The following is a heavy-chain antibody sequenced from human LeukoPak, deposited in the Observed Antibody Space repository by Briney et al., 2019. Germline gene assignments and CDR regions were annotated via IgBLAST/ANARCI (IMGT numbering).Heavy chain of an antibody. V-gene: IGHV4-30-2*01. CDR1: GGSISSGGYS. J-gene: IGHJ4*02. Sequence: SQTLSLTCAVSGGSISSGGYSWSWIRQPPGKGLEWIGYIYHSGSTYYNPSLKSRVTISVDRSKDQFSLKLSSVTAADTAVYYCARGNNRDRLANWGQGTLVTVSS. CDR2: IYHSGST. CDR3: ARGNNRDRLAN. D-gene: IGHD3-16*01.